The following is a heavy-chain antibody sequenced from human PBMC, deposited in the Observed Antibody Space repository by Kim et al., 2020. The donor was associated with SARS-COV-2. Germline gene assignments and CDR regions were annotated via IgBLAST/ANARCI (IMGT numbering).Heavy chain of an antibody. CDR3: ARMGGITMVRGVTQRPWFDP. V-gene: IGHV4-59*01. J-gene: IGHJ5*02. CDR2: IYYSGST. CDR1: GGSISSYY. D-gene: IGHD3-10*01. Sequence: SETLSLTCTVSGGSISSYYWSWIRQPPGKGLEWIGYIYYSGSTNYNPSLKSRVTISVDTSKNQFSLKLSSVTAADTAVYYCARMGGITMVRGVTQRPWFDPWGQGTLVTVSS.